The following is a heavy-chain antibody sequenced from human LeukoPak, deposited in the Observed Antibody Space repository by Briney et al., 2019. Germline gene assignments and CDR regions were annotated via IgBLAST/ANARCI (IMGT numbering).Heavy chain of an antibody. CDR1: GFTFSSAW. V-gene: IGHV3-48*04. Sequence: GGSLRLSCAASGFTFSSAWMSWVRQAPGKGLEWVSYISSSGSTIYYADSVKGRFTISRDNAKNSLYLQMNSLRAEDTAVYYCARGDYGDPRWYFDLWGRGTLVTVSS. CDR2: ISSSGSTI. D-gene: IGHD4-17*01. J-gene: IGHJ2*01. CDR3: ARGDYGDPRWYFDL.